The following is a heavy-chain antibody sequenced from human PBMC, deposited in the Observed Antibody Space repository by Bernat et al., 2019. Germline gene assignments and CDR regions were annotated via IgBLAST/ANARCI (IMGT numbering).Heavy chain of an antibody. CDR3: AGGRDASKVNC. Sequence: QVQLQESGPGLVQPSQTLSLTCAVSGGSISSYDYYWSWIRQPPGKGLEWIGYIYYSGKTDYNPSLRSRVTISVDPSQNQFSLKLSSVTAADTAVYYCAGGRDASKVNCWGQGTLVTVSS. CDR2: IYYSGKT. V-gene: IGHV4-31*11. CDR1: GGSISSYDYY. J-gene: IGHJ4*02. D-gene: IGHD4-11*01.